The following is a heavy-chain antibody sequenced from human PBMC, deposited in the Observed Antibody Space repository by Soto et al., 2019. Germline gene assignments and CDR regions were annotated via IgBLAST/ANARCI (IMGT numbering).Heavy chain of an antibody. CDR1: GGTFSSYT. J-gene: IGHJ6*02. D-gene: IGHD2-2*01. V-gene: IGHV1-69*06. CDR3: ARANETEYHGHLDQDIVVVPAAMGYYGMDV. CDR2: IIPIFGTA. Sequence: SVKVSCKASGGTFSSYTISWVRQAPGQGLEWMGGIIPIFGTANYAQKFQGRVTITADKSTSTAYMELSSLRSEDTAVYYCARANETEYHGHLDQDIVVVPAAMGYYGMDVWGQGTTVTVSS.